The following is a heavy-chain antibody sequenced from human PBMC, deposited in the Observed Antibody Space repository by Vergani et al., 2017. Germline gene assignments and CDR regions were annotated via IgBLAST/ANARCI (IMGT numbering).Heavy chain of an antibody. CDR1: GFTFSSYA. D-gene: IGHD3-9*01. V-gene: IGHV3-23*01. CDR3: AKERLVLTGYYNSFDY. J-gene: IGHJ4*02. CDR2: ISGSGGST. Sequence: EVQLLESGGGLVQPGGSLRLSCAASGFTFSSYAMSWVRQAPGKGLEWVSAISGSGGSTYYADSVKGRFTISRDNSKNTLYLQMNSLRAEDTAVYYCAKERLVLTGYYNSFDYWGQGTLVTVSS.